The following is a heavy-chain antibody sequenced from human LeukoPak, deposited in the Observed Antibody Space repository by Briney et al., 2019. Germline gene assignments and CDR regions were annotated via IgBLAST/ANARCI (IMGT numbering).Heavy chain of an antibody. J-gene: IGHJ4*02. V-gene: IGHV3-74*01. D-gene: IGHD4-17*01. CDR2: INSDGSST. CDR1: GSTFSSYW. Sequence: GGSLRLSCAASGSTFSSYWMHWVRQAPGKGLVWVSRINSDGSSTSYADSVKGRFTISRDNAKNTLYLQMDSLRAGDTAVYYCARGHRGSTVTPFDQWGQGTLVTVSS. CDR3: ARGHRGSTVTPFDQ.